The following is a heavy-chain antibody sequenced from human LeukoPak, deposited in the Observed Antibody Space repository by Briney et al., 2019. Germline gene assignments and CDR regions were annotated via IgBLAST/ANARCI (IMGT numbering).Heavy chain of an antibody. CDR3: ASMPRYGSGSYYNDHFDY. V-gene: IGHV3-23*01. Sequence: PGGSLRLSCAASGFTISSYAMSWVRQAPGKGLEWVSAISGSGGSTYYADSVKGRFTISRDNSKNTLYLQMNSLRAEDTAVYYCASMPRYGSGSYYNDHFDYWGQGTLVTVSS. CDR1: GFTISSYA. J-gene: IGHJ4*02. CDR2: ISGSGGST. D-gene: IGHD3-10*01.